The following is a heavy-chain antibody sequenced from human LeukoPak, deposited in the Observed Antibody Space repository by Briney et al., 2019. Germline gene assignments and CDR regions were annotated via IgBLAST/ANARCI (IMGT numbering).Heavy chain of an antibody. D-gene: IGHD2-15*01. CDR3: ARDLLGGPLDY. Sequence: PSETLSLTCAVYGGSFSGYYWSWIRQPPGKGLEWIGEINHSGSTNYNPSLKSRVTISVDTSKNQFSLKLSSVTAADTAVYYCARDLLGGPLDYWGQGTLVTVSS. V-gene: IGHV4-34*01. J-gene: IGHJ4*02. CDR1: GGSFSGYY. CDR2: INHSGST.